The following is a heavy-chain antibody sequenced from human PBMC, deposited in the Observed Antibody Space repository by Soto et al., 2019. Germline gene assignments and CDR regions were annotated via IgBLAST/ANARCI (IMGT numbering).Heavy chain of an antibody. Sequence: QVQLVESGGGVVQPRRSLRLSCAASGFTFSSYGMHWVRQAPGKGLERVALISYDGSDIYYADSVKGRFTISRDNSKNTLYLQMNRLRVRDTAVYYCGAGQYFSDYWGQGTLVTVSS. J-gene: IGHJ4*02. CDR3: GAGQYFSDY. CDR2: ISYDGSDI. CDR1: GFTFSSYG. D-gene: IGHD6-13*01. V-gene: IGHV3-30*03.